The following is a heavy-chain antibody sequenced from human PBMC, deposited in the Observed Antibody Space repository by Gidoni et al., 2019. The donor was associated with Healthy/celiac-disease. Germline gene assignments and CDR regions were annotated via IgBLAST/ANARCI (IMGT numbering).Heavy chain of an antibody. CDR1: GFTFSSYA. CDR2: ISCSGGST. V-gene: IGHV3-23*01. D-gene: IGHD3-3*01. Sequence: EVQLLESGGGLVQPGGSLRLSCAASGFTFSSYAMSWVRQAPGKGLEWVSAISCSGGSTYYADSVKGRFTISRDNSKNTLYLQMNSLRAEDTAVYYCAKDAGGDENDFWSGYSRFDPWGQGTLVTVSS. CDR3: AKDAGGDENDFWSGYSRFDP. J-gene: IGHJ5*02.